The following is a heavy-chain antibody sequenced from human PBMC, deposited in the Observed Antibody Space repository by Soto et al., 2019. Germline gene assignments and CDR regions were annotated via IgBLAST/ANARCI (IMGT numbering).Heavy chain of an antibody. D-gene: IGHD1-26*01. CDR2: ISGSGDST. J-gene: IGHJ4*02. Sequence: EVQLLESGGGLVQPGGSLRLSCAASGFTFSSYAMRWVRQAPGKGLEWVSAISGSGDSTYYADSVKGRFTISRDNSKNTLYLQMNSLRGEDTDVYHCARRGSGSYYDYWGQGTLVTVSS. CDR1: GFTFSSYA. CDR3: ARRGSGSYYDY. V-gene: IGHV3-23*01.